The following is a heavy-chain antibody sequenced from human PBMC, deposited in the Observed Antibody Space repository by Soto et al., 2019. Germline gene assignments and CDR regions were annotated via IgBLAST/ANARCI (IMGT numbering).Heavy chain of an antibody. V-gene: IGHV4-31*03. CDR3: AREVYDSSGYYSDY. Sequence: SETLSLTCTVSGGSISSGGYYWSWIRQHPGKGLEWIGYIYYSGSTYYNPSLKSRVTISVDTSKNQFSLKLSSVTAADTAVYYCAREVYDSSGYYSDYWGQGTLVTVPQ. CDR2: IYYSGST. J-gene: IGHJ4*02. D-gene: IGHD3-22*01. CDR1: GGSISSGGYY.